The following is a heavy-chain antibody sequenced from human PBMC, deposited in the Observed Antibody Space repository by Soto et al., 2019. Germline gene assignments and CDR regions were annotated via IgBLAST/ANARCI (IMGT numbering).Heavy chain of an antibody. Sequence: ASVKVSSKASGYTFTSYGISWVRQAPGQGLEWMGWISAYNDNTNYAQKLQGRVTMTTDTSTRTAYMELRSLKSDDTAVYYCARDRVTRYCSGGSCYSSGHYYYYGMDVWGQGTTVTV. CDR1: GYTFTSYG. CDR2: ISAYNDNT. D-gene: IGHD2-15*01. J-gene: IGHJ6*02. V-gene: IGHV1-18*01. CDR3: ARDRVTRYCSGGSCYSSGHYYYYGMDV.